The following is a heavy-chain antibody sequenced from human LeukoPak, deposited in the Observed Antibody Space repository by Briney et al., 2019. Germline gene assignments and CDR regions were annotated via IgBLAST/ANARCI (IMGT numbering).Heavy chain of an antibody. J-gene: IGHJ4*02. Sequence: SETLSLTCTVSGGSISSGDYYWSWIRQPPGKGLEWIGRIYTSGSTNYNPSLKSRVTMSVDTSKNQFSLKLSSVTAADTAVYYCARELAGLFDYWGQGTLVTVSS. CDR3: ARELAGLFDY. V-gene: IGHV4-61*02. CDR2: IYTSGST. CDR1: GGSISSGDYY. D-gene: IGHD3-3*02.